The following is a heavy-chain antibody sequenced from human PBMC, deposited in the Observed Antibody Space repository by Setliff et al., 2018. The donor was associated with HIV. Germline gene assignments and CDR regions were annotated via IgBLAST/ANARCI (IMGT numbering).Heavy chain of an antibody. Sequence: GGSLRLSCAASGFTFSIYTMNWVRQAPGKGLEWVSSISGSSSYIHYADSVNGRFTLSRDTSKNTLFLQMNSLRPEDTAVYYCARVRLYNTALDYWGQGTLVTVSS. J-gene: IGHJ4*02. CDR1: GFTFSIYT. V-gene: IGHV3-21*01. CDR3: ARVRLYNTALDY. D-gene: IGHD3-3*01. CDR2: ISGSSSYI.